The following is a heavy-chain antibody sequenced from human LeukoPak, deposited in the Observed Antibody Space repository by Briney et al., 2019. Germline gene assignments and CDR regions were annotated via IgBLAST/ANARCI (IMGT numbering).Heavy chain of an antibody. CDR1: GGSISSGSYY. J-gene: IGHJ6*02. D-gene: IGHD3-9*01. CDR2: IYTSGST. Sequence: SETLSLTCTVSGGSISSGSYYWSWIRQPAGKGLEWIGRIYTSGSTNYNPSLKSRVTISVDTSKNQFSLKLSSVTAADTAVYYCARVTGSGYGMDVWGQGTAVTVSS. CDR3: ARVTGSGYGMDV. V-gene: IGHV4-61*02.